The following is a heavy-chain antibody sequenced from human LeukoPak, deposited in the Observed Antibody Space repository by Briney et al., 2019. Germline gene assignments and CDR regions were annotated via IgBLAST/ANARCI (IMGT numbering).Heavy chain of an antibody. CDR2: IIPIFGTA. D-gene: IGHD3-10*01. CDR1: GGTFSSYA. Sequence: SVKVSCKASGGTFSSYAISWVRQAPGQGLEWMGGIIPIFGTANYAQKFQGRVTITADESTSTAYMELSSLRSEDTAVYYCARHPPITMVRGVISPFDYWGQGTLVTVSS. J-gene: IGHJ4*02. V-gene: IGHV1-69*01. CDR3: ARHPPITMVRGVISPFDY.